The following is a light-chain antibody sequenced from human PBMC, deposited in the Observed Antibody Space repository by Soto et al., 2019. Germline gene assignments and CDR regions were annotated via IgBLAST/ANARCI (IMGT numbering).Light chain of an antibody. J-gene: IGKJ5*01. Sequence: EIVMTQSAVTFSVPPGETATLSCRACHSVSSTLAWFQQKPVQAPRLIIYDAYNRATGIPARFIGSGSCTAFTPTIITLVPADFSVYYYQQSSTCPSMTCGQGTRLDIK. CDR1: HSVSST. V-gene: IGKV3-11*01. CDR3: QQSSTCPSMT. CDR2: DAY.